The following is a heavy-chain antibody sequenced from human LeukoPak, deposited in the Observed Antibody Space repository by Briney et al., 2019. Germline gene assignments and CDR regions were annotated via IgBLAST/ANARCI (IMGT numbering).Heavy chain of an antibody. D-gene: IGHD5-24*01. V-gene: IGHV5-51*01. CDR3: ARRDGYDSTTFDY. CDR2: IYPGDSDP. Sequence: GESLKISCRGSGYTFTNYWIGWVRQMPGRGLEWMGIIYPGDSDPRYSPSFQGQVTISADKSMSTAYLQWSSLKASDTAMYYCARRDGYDSTTFDYWGQGTLVTVSS. CDR1: GYTFTNYW. J-gene: IGHJ4*02.